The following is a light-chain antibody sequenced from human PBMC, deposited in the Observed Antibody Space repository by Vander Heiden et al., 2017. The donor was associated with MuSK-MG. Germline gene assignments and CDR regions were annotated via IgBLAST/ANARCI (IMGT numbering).Light chain of an antibody. CDR1: QGVRSK. CDR3: QQYNNWLRT. CDR2: GAS. J-gene: IGKJ1*01. Sequence: DIAIMQSPATLSVSPGARPTLHCRASQGVRSKLACYRQEPAQALRPLVYGASTRATGIPDRFSGSGSGTEFTLTISSLQSEDFAVYYCQQYNNWLRTFGQGTKVEIK. V-gene: IGKV3D-15*01.